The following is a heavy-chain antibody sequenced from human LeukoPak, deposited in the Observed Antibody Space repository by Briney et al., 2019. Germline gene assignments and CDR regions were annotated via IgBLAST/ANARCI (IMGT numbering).Heavy chain of an antibody. J-gene: IGHJ4*02. D-gene: IGHD2/OR15-2a*01. Sequence: GRSLGLSCAASGFTFSHYGIHWVRQAPGEGLEWMAVISHDGSKKYYADSVKGRFSMSRDNSNNTLYLHMNSLRVEDTAVYYCAKAGDFYGPGDWGQGTLVTVSS. CDR2: ISHDGSKK. V-gene: IGHV3-30*18. CDR3: AKAGDFYGPGD. CDR1: GFTFSHYG.